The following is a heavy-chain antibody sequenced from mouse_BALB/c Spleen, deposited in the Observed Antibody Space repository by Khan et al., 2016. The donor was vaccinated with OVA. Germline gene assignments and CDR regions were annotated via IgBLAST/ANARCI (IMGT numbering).Heavy chain of an antibody. V-gene: IGHV14-3*02. J-gene: IGHJ3*01. CDR2: IDPANGNT. CDR3: ARDYWDVFAY. CDR1: GFNIKDTY. Sequence: VQLQQPGAELVKPGASVKLSCTASGFNIKDTYMHWVKQRPEQGLEWIGRIDPANGNTKYDPKFQGKATITADTSSNTAYLQLSSLTSEDTAVDYCARDYWDVFAYWGQGTLVTVSA. D-gene: IGHD4-1*01.